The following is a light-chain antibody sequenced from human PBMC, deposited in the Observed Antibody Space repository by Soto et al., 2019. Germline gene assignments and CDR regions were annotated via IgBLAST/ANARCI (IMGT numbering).Light chain of an antibody. CDR1: QSVTTR. CDR3: QQYGGSPIT. Sequence: IVLTHSPGTLSLSPCERVTLSVRASQSVTTRLAWYQHKPGQAPRLLMSGASSRASGVPVRFSGSGSGTDFTLTISRLEPEDFALYYCQQYGGSPITFGLGTRLEIK. V-gene: IGKV3-20*01. CDR2: GAS. J-gene: IGKJ5*01.